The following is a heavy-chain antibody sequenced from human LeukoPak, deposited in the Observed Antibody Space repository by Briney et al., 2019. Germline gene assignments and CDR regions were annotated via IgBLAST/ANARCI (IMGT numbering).Heavy chain of an antibody. J-gene: IGHJ6*02. V-gene: IGHV3-30-3*01. CDR2: ISYDGSNK. CDR3: ARTSSSWYEWAVDGMDV. Sequence: PGGSLRLSCAASGFTVSSNYMSWVRQAPGKGLEWVAVISYDGSNKYYADSVKGRFTISRDNAKNSLYLQMNSLRAEDTAVYYCARTSSSWYEWAVDGMDVWGQGTTVTVSS. D-gene: IGHD6-13*01. CDR1: GFTVSSNY.